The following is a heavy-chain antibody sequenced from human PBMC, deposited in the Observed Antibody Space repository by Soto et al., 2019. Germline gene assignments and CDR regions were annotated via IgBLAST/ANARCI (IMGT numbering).Heavy chain of an antibody. Sequence: HLQESGPGLVKPSETLSLTCTVSGGSISSLSYYWGWIRQPPGKGLEWIGSIFFTGNTYYNPSLESRVAIPEDTPSNHFPLTVNSVTAANTAVYYCASRHCRGGNSSTPGFDSWGQGTLVTVSS. J-gene: IGHJ4*02. V-gene: IGHV4-39*02. CDR2: IFFTGNT. CDR1: GGSISSLSYY. D-gene: IGHD2-15*01. CDR3: ASRHCRGGNSSTPGFDS.